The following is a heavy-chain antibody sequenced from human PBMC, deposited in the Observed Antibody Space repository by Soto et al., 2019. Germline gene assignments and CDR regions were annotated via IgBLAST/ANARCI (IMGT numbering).Heavy chain of an antibody. CDR3: ARDGDSGPPGYYYYYYGMDV. V-gene: IGHV3-21*01. J-gene: IGHJ6*02. CDR1: GFTFSSYS. D-gene: IGHD5-12*01. CDR2: ISSSSSYI. Sequence: EVQLVESGGGLVKPGGSLRLSCAASGFTFSSYSMNWVRQAPGKGLEWVSSISSSSSYIYYADSVKGRFTISRDNAKNSLCLQMNSLRDEATAVYYCARDGDSGPPGYYYYYYGMDVWGQGTTVTVSS.